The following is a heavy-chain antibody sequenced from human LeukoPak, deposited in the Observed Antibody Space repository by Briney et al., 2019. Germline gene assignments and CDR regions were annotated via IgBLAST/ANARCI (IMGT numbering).Heavy chain of an antibody. D-gene: IGHD2/OR15-2a*01. CDR3: ARLQGTTEDAFDI. Sequence: SETLSLTCTVSGGSISSSSYYWGWIRQPPGKGLEWIVSIYYSGSTYYNPSLKSRITISVDTSKNQFSLKLSSVTAADTAVYYCARLQGTTEDAFDIWGQGTMVTVSS. V-gene: IGHV4-39*01. CDR2: IYYSGST. CDR1: GGSISSSSYY. J-gene: IGHJ3*02.